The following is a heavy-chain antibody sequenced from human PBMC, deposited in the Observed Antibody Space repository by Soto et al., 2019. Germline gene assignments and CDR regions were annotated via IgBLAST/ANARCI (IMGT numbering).Heavy chain of an antibody. CDR2: ISGSGGST. V-gene: IGHV3-23*01. J-gene: IGHJ4*02. CDR1: GFTFSSYA. Sequence: GGSLRLSCAASGFTFSSYAMSWVRQAPGKGLEWVSAISGSGGSTYYADSVKGRFTISRDNSKNTLYLQMNSLRAEDTAVYYSAKVGGFCGSPGCPILLDYFAYWGQGTLVTVSS. D-gene: IGHD2-2*01. CDR3: AKVGGFCGSPGCPILLDYFAY.